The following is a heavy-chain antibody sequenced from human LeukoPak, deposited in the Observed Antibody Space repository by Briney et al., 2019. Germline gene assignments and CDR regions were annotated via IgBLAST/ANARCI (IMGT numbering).Heavy chain of an antibody. J-gene: IGHJ4*02. CDR3: ARDTATEGFDY. CDR2: SGST. V-gene: IGHV4-4*07. Sequence: SGSTNYNPSLKSRVTMSVDTSKNQFSLKLSSVTAADTAVYYCARDTATEGFDYWGQGTLVTVSS. D-gene: IGHD5-18*01.